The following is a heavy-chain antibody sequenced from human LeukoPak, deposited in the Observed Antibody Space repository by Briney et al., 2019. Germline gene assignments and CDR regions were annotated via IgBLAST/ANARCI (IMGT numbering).Heavy chain of an antibody. J-gene: IGHJ5*02. CDR2: ISPDSNFI. Sequence: GGSLRLSCAGSGFTFSIDGMNWVRQAPGKGLEWVSSISPDSNFIYQADSVKGRFAISRDNAKNSLYLQMEGLRVEDTAVYYCTNFQTVGVKPFEHWGQGTLVTVSS. V-gene: IGHV3-21*01. CDR3: TNFQTVGVKPFEH. CDR1: GFTFSIDG. D-gene: IGHD1-26*01.